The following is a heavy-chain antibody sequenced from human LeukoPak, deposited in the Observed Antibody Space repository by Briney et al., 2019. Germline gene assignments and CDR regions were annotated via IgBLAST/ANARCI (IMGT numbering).Heavy chain of an antibody. CDR1: GASVSDYY. D-gene: IGHD3-22*01. V-gene: IGHV4-59*02. Sequence: SETLSLTCSVSGASVSDYYRNWIRQRPGKGLEWIGYVYNSGITNYNPSLRSRVTISVDTSKNQFSLKLNSVTAADTAVYYCARVRLSNGYSNWGQGTLVTVSS. CDR3: ARVRLSNGYSN. CDR2: VYNSGIT. J-gene: IGHJ4*02.